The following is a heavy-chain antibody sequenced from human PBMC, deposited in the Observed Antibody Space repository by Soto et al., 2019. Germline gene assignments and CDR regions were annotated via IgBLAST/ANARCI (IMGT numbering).Heavy chain of an antibody. CDR1: GFTFSSYA. J-gene: IGHJ4*02. CDR2: ISGSGGST. CDR3: AKSEILRYFDWLSPFDY. V-gene: IGHV3-23*01. D-gene: IGHD3-9*01. Sequence: GGSLRLSCAASGFTFSSYAMSWVRQAPGKGPEWVSAISGSGGSTYYADSVKGRFTISRDNSKNTLYLQMNSLRAEDTAVYYCAKSEILRYFDWLSPFDYWGQGTLVTVSS.